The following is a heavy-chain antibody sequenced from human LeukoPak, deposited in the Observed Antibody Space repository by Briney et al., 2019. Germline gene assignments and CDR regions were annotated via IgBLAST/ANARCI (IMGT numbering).Heavy chain of an antibody. J-gene: IGHJ4*02. CDR1: GFTFSNYA. Sequence: GASLRLSFAASGFTFSNYAMSWVRQAPGKGLEWVSPITGSGGNTYYAYSVKGRFTISRDNSKNTVFLQMNSLRAEDTAVYYCAKWGDYDVLTGYYVSDYWGQGTLVTVSS. CDR3: AKWGDYDVLTGYYVSDY. CDR2: ITGSGGNT. D-gene: IGHD3-9*01. V-gene: IGHV3-23*01.